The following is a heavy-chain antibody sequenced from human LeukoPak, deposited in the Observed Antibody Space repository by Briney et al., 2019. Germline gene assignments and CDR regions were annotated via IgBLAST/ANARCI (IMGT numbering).Heavy chain of an antibody. CDR2: IKSKVDGGTT. D-gene: IGHD1-1*01. CDR1: GFIFSSAW. Sequence: GSLRLSCAASGFIFSSAWMHWVRQAPGKGLEWVGRIKSKVDGGTTDYAAPVKGRFTISRDDLENMLYLQMNSLKTEDTAVYYCIADTPPWNPYGLDYWGQGTLVTVSS. J-gene: IGHJ4*02. CDR3: IADTPPWNPYGLDY. V-gene: IGHV3-15*07.